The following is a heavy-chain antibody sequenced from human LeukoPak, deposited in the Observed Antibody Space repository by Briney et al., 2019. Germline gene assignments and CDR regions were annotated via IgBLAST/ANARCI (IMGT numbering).Heavy chain of an antibody. V-gene: IGHV3-20*03. CDR2: INWNGGST. CDR1: GFTFDDYG. Sequence: PGGSLRLSFAASGFTFDDYGMSWVRQAPGKGLEWVSGINWNGGSTGYADSVKGRFTISRDNAKNSLYLQMNSLRAEDTALYYCARSRVDYYYYYMDVWGKGTTVTVSS. CDR3: ARSRVDYYYYYMDV. J-gene: IGHJ6*03.